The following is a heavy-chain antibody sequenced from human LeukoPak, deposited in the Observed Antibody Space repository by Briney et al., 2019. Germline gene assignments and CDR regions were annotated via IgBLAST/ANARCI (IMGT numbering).Heavy chain of an antibody. CDR1: GFTFSSYC. J-gene: IGHJ5*02. D-gene: IGHD6-6*01. CDR3: ARDIGLRKAAPPGWFDP. Sequence: GGSLRLSCAASGFTFSSYCMSWVRQAPGKGLEWVASIKQDGSDKYCVDSVKGRFTISRDNANNSLYLQMNSLRADDTAVYYCARDIGLRKAAPPGWFDPWGQGALVTVSS. V-gene: IGHV3-7*01. CDR2: IKQDGSDK.